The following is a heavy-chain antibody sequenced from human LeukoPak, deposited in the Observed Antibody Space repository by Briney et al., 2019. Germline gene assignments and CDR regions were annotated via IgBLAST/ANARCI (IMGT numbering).Heavy chain of an antibody. CDR2: ISGSGTDI. V-gene: IGHV3-11*04. D-gene: IGHD3-22*01. CDR1: GFTFSDPY. J-gene: IGHJ4*02. Sequence: PGGSLRLSCEASGFTFSDPYMSWLRQAPGKGLECLSYISGSGTDINYADSVRGRFTISRDNAKNSLYLQMNSLRAEDTAVYYCARVGGYYFFDYWGQGTLVTVSS. CDR3: ARVGGYYFFDY.